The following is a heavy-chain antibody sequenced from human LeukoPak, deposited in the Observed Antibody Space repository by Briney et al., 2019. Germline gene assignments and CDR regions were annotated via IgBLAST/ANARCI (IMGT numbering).Heavy chain of an antibody. CDR2: IYTSGST. Sequence: SQTLSLTCTVSGGSISSSSYYWGWIRQPAGKGLEWIGRIYTSGSTNYNPSLKSRVTISVDTSKNQFSLKLSSVTAADTAVYYCARSTNCDYWGQGTLVTVSS. D-gene: IGHD1-1*01. J-gene: IGHJ4*02. CDR3: ARSTNCDY. V-gene: IGHV4-61*02. CDR1: GGSISSSSYY.